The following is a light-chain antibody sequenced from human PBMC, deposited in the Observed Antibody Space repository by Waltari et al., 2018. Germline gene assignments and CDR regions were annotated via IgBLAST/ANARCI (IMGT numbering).Light chain of an antibody. J-gene: IGKJ1*01. Sequence: DIVMTQSPLSLPVSPGEPASISCRSSQSLLHSSGYTFLDWYLQKPGQSPQLLIYLVSNRASEFPDRLRGSRSGTDFSLKISRVDAEDVGAYYSMQARRTPCTFGQGSEGVIK. CDR3: MQARRTPCT. CDR1: QSLLHSSGYTF. CDR2: LVS. V-gene: IGKV2-28*01.